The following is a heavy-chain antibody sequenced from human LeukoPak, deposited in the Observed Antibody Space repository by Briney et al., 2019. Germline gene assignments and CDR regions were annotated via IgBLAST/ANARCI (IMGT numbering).Heavy chain of an antibody. V-gene: IGHV4-59*01. CDR1: GDSIIGSY. CDR2: IYYSVDT. Sequence: SETLSLTCAVSGDSIIGSYWSWIRQAPGKGLEWIGYIYYSVDTDYNPSLKSRVTISVDMSKKQISLRLTSVTAADTAVYYCARRRYYDSSGYNPTYYFDYWGQGSLVTVSS. D-gene: IGHD3-22*01. J-gene: IGHJ4*02. CDR3: ARRRYYDSSGYNPTYYFDY.